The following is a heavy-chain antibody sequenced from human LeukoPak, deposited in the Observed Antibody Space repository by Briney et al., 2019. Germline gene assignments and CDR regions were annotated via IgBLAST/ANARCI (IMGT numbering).Heavy chain of an antibody. J-gene: IGHJ3*02. D-gene: IGHD3-22*01. CDR1: GYTFTSNG. V-gene: IGHV1-18*01. CDR2: ISAYNGNT. CDR3: ASLKNSYDSSGYLVTDAFDI. Sequence: ASVKVSCKASGYTFTSNGISWVRQAPGQGREWMGWISAYNGNTNYEQKLQGRVTMTTDTSTSTAYMELRSLRSADTAVYYCASLKNSYDSSGYLVTDAFDIWGQGTMVTVSS.